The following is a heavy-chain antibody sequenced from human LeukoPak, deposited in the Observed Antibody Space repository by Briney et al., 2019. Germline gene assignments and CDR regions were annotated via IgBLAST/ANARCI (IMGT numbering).Heavy chain of an antibody. Sequence: GGSLRLSCTVSGFTVSSNSKSWVRQAPGKGLEWVSFIYSDNTHYSDSVKGRFTISRDNSKNTLYLQMNSLRAEDTAVYYCARRAGAYSHPYDYWGQGTLVTVSS. J-gene: IGHJ4*02. V-gene: IGHV3-53*01. CDR3: ARRAGAYSHPYDY. CDR1: GFTVSSNS. D-gene: IGHD4/OR15-4a*01. CDR2: IYSDNT.